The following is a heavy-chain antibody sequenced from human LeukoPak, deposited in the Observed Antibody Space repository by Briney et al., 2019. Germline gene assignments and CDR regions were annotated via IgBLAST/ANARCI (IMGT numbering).Heavy chain of an antibody. J-gene: IGHJ3*02. V-gene: IGHV3-74*01. D-gene: IGHD4-17*01. CDR2: INSDESST. CDR3: ASPRVDGDYWMDDAFDI. CDR1: GLTFSCYW. Sequence: PGGSLRLSCAASGLTFSCYWMHWVRQAPGKGLVWVSRINSDESSTSYADSVKGRFTISRDNAKNTLYLQMNSLRAEDTAVYYCASPRVDGDYWMDDAFDIWGQGTMVTVSS.